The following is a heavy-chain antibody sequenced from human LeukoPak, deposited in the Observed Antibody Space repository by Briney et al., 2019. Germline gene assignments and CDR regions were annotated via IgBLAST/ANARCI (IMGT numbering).Heavy chain of an antibody. D-gene: IGHD3-3*01. V-gene: IGHV3-23*01. J-gene: IGHJ5*02. CDR1: GFTFSSYA. CDR3: AKDGWDYDFWSGYPNWFDP. Sequence: GGSLRLSCAASGFTFSSYAMSWVRQAPGKGLEWVSAISGSGGSTYYADSVKGRFTISRDNSKNTLYLQMNSLRAEDTAVYYCAKDGWDYDFWSGYPNWFDPWGQGTLVTVSS. CDR2: ISGSGGST.